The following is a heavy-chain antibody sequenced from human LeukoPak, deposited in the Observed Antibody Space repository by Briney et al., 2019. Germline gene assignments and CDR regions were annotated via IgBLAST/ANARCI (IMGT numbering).Heavy chain of an antibody. CDR1: GFTSSDYT. D-gene: IGHD2-2*01. Sequence: GGSLRLSCAASGFTSSDYTMNWVRQAPGKGLEWVSGISVSDDSTYYAGSVKGRFTMSRDNSNNMLYLQMNSLRAEDTAVYYCAKDRFCSSTNCPYDQWGQGALVTVSS. V-gene: IGHV3-23*01. CDR2: ISVSDDST. CDR3: AKDRFCSSTNCPYDQ. J-gene: IGHJ5*02.